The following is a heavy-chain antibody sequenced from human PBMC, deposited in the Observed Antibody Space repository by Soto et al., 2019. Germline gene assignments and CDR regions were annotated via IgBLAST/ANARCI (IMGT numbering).Heavy chain of an antibody. V-gene: IGHV1-46*01. CDR3: ARSPVPTGTTLYYFDY. CDR2: IDPSAGST. D-gene: IGHD1-1*01. J-gene: IGHJ4*02. Sequence: QLQLVQSGADVKKPGASVKVSCKASGYTFTRYYMNWVRQAPGQGFEGMGLIDPSAGSTTWAQRFKGRIAMTRDTSTSTVFMELSSLSSEDTAVYYCARSPVPTGTTLYYFDYWGQGTLVTVSS. CDR1: GYTFTRYY.